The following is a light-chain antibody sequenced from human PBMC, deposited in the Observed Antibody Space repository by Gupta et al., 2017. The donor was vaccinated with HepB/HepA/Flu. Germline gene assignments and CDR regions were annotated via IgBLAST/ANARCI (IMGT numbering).Light chain of an antibody. Sequence: NFMLTQHHSVSESPGKTVTISCTGSSGSIASNYVQWYQQRPGSAPTTVIYEDNQRPSGVPDRFSGSIDSSSNSASLTISGLKTEDEADYYCQSYDSSSWVFGGGTKLTVL. CDR2: EDN. V-gene: IGLV6-57*02. CDR3: QSYDSSSWV. J-gene: IGLJ3*02. CDR1: SGSIASNY.